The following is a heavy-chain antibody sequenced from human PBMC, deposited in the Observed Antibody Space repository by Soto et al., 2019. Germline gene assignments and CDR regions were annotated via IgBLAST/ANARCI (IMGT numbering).Heavy chain of an antibody. CDR2: ISYDGSNK. V-gene: IGHV3-30*18. D-gene: IGHD3-10*01. J-gene: IGHJ6*02. Sequence: PGGYLRLSCAASGFISSKYGMHWVRQAPGKGLEWVAVISYDGSNKYYAESVKGRFIISRDKSENTLYLQMNSLRAEDTALYYCAKDLGSGKPYYYYAMDVWGQGTTVTVSS. CDR1: GFISSKYG. CDR3: AKDLGSGKPYYYYAMDV.